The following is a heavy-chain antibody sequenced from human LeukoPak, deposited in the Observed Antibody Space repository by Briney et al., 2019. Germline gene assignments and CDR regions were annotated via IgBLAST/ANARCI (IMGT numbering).Heavy chain of an antibody. Sequence: ASVKVSCKASGYTFTSYYMHWVRQAPGQGLEWMGIINPSGGSTSYAQKFQGRVTMTRDTSTSTIYMELSSLSSEDTAVYYCARGGRERYSSGWTDAFDIWGQGTMVTVSS. CDR3: ARGGRERYSSGWTDAFDI. J-gene: IGHJ3*02. CDR2: INPSGGST. CDR1: GYTFTSYY. V-gene: IGHV1-46*01. D-gene: IGHD6-19*01.